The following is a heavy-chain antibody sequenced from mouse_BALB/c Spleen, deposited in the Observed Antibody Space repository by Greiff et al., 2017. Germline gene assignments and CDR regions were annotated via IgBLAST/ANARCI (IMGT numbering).Heavy chain of an antibody. CDR3: ARGEVRLNFDY. J-gene: IGHJ2*01. V-gene: IGHV5-17*02. D-gene: IGHD2-14*01. CDR2: ISSGSSTI. CDR1: GFTFSSFG. Sequence: EVQLQQSGGGLVQPGGSRKLSCAASGFTFSSFGMHWVRQAPEKGLEWVAYISSGSSTIYYADTVKGRFTISRDNPKNTLFLQMTSLRSEDTAMYYCARGEVRLNFDYWGQGTTLTVSS.